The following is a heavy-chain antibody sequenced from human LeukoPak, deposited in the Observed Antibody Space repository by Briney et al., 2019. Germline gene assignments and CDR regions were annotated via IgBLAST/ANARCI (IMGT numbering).Heavy chain of an antibody. CDR3: ARGTPKQYYDFWSGYPPFDY. CDR1: GGSISSYY. Sequence: PSETLSLTCAVSGGSISSYYWSWIRQPPGKGLEWIGYIYYSGSTNYNPSLKSRVTISVDTSKNQFSLKLSSVTAADTAVYYCARGTPKQYYDFWSGYPPFDYWGQGTLVTVSS. D-gene: IGHD3-3*01. J-gene: IGHJ4*02. V-gene: IGHV4-59*01. CDR2: IYYSGST.